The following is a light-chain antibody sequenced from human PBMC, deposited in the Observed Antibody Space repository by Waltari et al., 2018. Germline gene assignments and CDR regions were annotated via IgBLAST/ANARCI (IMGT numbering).Light chain of an antibody. Sequence: DIQLTPSPSTLSASVGDRVTITCRASQSISNWLAWYQQKPGKAPKLLIYKASTLESGVPSRFSGSGSGTEFTLTISSLQPDDFATYYCQQYNSYSLLTFGGGTKVEIK. CDR2: KAS. J-gene: IGKJ4*01. V-gene: IGKV1-5*03. CDR3: QQYNSYSLLT. CDR1: QSISNW.